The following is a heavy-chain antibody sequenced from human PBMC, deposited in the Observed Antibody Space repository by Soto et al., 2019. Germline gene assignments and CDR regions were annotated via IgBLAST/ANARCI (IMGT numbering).Heavy chain of an antibody. Sequence: QVQLQESGPGLVKPSETLSLTCTVSGGSISSYYWSWIRQPAGKGLEWIGRIYTSGSTNYNPSLKSRVTMSVDTSKNQFSLKLSSVTAADTAVYYCARETMVRGVRNYYNYWGQGTLVTVSS. CDR2: IYTSGST. D-gene: IGHD3-10*01. CDR3: ARETMVRGVRNYYNY. CDR1: GGSISSYY. V-gene: IGHV4-4*07. J-gene: IGHJ4*02.